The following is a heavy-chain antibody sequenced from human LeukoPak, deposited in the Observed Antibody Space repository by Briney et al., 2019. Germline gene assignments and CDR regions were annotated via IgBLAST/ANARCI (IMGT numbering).Heavy chain of an antibody. J-gene: IGHJ4*02. V-gene: IGHV3-11*04. CDR2: ISSSGSTI. CDR3: ARERRYDILTGYYYFDY. D-gene: IGHD3-9*01. Sequence: PGGSLRLSCAASGFTFSDYYMSWIRQAPGKGLEWVSYISSSGSTIYYADSVKGRFTISRDNSKNTLYLQMNSLRAEDTAVYYCARERRYDILTGYYYFDYWGQGTLVTVSS. CDR1: GFTFSDYY.